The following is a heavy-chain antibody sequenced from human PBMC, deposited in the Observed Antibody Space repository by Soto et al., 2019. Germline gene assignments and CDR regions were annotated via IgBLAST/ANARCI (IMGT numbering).Heavy chain of an antibody. CDR2: ISYDGSNK. D-gene: IGHD5-18*01. CDR1: GFTFSSYA. CDR3: AREEYSYAFDI. V-gene: IGHV3-30*04. J-gene: IGHJ3*02. Sequence: GGSLRLSCAASGFTFSSYAMHWVRQAPGKGLEWVAVISYDGSNKYYADSVKGRFTISRDNSKNTLYLQMNSLRAEDTAVYYCAREEYSYAFDIWGQGTMVTVSS.